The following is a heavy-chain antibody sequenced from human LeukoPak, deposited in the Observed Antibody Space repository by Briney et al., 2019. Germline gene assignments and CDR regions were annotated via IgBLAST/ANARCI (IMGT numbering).Heavy chain of an antibody. V-gene: IGHV3-30*18. CDR1: GFTFSTFG. Sequence: PGRSLRLSCAASGFTFSTFGMHWVRQAPGKGLEWVAIISYDESNKYYADSVKGRFTISRDDSKNTLYLQMNSLRAEDTAVYYCAKDRLLWFGEFDIWGQGTMVTVSS. CDR3: AKDRLLWFGEFDI. J-gene: IGHJ3*02. D-gene: IGHD3-10*01. CDR2: ISYDESNK.